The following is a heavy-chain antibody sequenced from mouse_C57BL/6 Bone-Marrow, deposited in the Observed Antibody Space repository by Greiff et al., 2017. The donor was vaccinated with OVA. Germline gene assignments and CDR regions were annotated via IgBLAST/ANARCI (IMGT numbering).Heavy chain of an antibody. D-gene: IGHD2-4*01. V-gene: IGHV1-53*01. CDR3: ARWGGYYDYEGDY. J-gene: IGHJ2*01. CDR1: GYTFTSYW. CDR2: INPSNGGT. Sequence: QVQLKQPGTELVKPGASVKLSCKASGYTFTSYWMHWVKQRPGQGLEWIGNINPSNGGTNYNEKFKSKATLTVDKSPSTAYMQLSSLTSEDSAVYYCARWGGYYDYEGDYWGQGTTLTVSS.